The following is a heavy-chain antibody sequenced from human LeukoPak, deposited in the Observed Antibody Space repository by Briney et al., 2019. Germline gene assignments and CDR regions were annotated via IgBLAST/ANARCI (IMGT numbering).Heavy chain of an antibody. J-gene: IGHJ5*02. Sequence: PSETLSLTCTVSGGSINSYYWSWIRQPAGKGLEWIGRIYSSGSTNYNPSLKSRVSMSVDTSKNQFSLKLTSVTAADTAVYYCARRYFYASGNWFDPWGQGTLVTVSS. CDR2: IYSSGST. CDR3: ARRYFYASGNWFDP. D-gene: IGHD3-10*01. V-gene: IGHV4-4*07. CDR1: GGSINSYY.